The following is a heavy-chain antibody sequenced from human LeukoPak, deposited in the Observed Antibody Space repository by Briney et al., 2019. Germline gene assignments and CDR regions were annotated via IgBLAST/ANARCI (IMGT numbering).Heavy chain of an antibody. CDR3: ASLGYCSGGSCYPAFDY. J-gene: IGHJ4*02. CDR2: IYHSGST. D-gene: IGHD2-15*01. Sequence: SGTLSLTCAVSGGSISSSNWWSWVRQPPEKGLEWIGEIYHSGSTNYNPSLKSRVTISVDKSKNQFSLKLSSVTAADTAVYYCASLGYCSGGSCYPAFDYWGQGTLVTVSS. V-gene: IGHV4-4*02. CDR1: GGSISSSNW.